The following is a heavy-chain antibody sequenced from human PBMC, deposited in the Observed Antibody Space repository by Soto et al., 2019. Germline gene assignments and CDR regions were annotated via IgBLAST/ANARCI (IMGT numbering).Heavy chain of an antibody. CDR3: ARAALGWFDP. J-gene: IGHJ5*02. CDR1: GGSISSGGYY. Sequence: SETLSLTCTVSGGSISSGGYYCSWIRQHPGKGLEWIGYIYYSGSPYYNPSLKSRVTISVDTSKNQLSLKLSSVTAADTAVYYCARAALGWFDPWGQGTLVTVSS. CDR2: IYYSGSP. V-gene: IGHV4-31*03.